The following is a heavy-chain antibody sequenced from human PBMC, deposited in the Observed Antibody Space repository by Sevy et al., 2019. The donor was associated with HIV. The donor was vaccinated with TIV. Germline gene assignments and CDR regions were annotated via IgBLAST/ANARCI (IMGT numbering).Heavy chain of an antibody. V-gene: IGHV3-30-3*01. CDR1: GFTFSSYA. D-gene: IGHD3-3*01. CDR2: ISYDGSNK. Sequence: GGSLRLSRAASGFTFSSYAMHWVRQAPGKGLEWVAVISYDGSNKYYADSVKGRFTISRDNSKNTLYLQMNSLRAEDTAVYYCARERNFWSGYANLGYYYGMDVWGQGTTVTVSS. CDR3: ARERNFWSGYANLGYYYGMDV. J-gene: IGHJ6*02.